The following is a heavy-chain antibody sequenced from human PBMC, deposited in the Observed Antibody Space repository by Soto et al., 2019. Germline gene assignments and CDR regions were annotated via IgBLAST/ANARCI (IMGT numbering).Heavy chain of an antibody. J-gene: IGHJ5*02. V-gene: IGHV3-33*01. CDR2: IWYDGSNK. CDR3: ARDPSDSSSWFNWFDP. D-gene: IGHD6-13*01. Sequence: GGSLRLSCAASGFTFSSYGMHWVRQAPGKGLEWVAVIWYDGSNKYYADSVKGRFTISRDNSKNTLYLQMNSLRAEDTAVYYCARDPSDSSSWFNWFDPWGQGTLVTVSS. CDR1: GFTFSSYG.